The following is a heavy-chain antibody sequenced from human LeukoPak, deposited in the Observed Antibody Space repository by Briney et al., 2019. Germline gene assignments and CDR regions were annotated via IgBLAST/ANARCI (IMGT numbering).Heavy chain of an antibody. V-gene: IGHV3-7*04. D-gene: IGHD3-3*02. Sequence: PGGSLRLSCAPSGFTFRNNYMDWVRQAPGKGLEWVANIKQDGSEKYYVDSVKGRFTISRDNAKNPLYLQMNSLRAEDTAVYYCARANSFLEWLLMIGSPYYFDYWGQGTLVTVSS. J-gene: IGHJ4*02. CDR3: ARANSFLEWLLMIGSPYYFDY. CDR2: IKQDGSEK. CDR1: GFTFRNNY.